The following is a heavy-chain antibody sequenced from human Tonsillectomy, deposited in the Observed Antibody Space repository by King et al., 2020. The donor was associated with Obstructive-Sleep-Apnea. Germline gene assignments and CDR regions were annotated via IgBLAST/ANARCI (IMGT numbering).Heavy chain of an antibody. D-gene: IGHD6-19*01. CDR1: GFPFSSYS. CDR3: ARVPSDDKGWYGCDS. J-gene: IGHJ4*02. CDR2: ISSRSTYI. Sequence: VQLVESGGGLVKPGGSLRLSCAVSGFPFSSYSMNWVRQAPGKGLEWVSSISSRSTYIYYAASVKGRFTISRDNAKNSLYLQMNSLRAEDTAVYYCARVPSDDKGWYGCDSWGQGTLVSVSS. V-gene: IGHV3-21*01.